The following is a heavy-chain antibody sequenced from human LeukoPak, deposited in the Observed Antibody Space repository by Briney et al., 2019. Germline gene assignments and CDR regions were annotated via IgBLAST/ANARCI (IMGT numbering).Heavy chain of an antibody. CDR1: GYTFTSNG. V-gene: IGHV1-18*01. CDR3: VRDLGRYFDRTIHYYYYGMDV. J-gene: IGHJ6*02. Sequence: ASAKVSCKASGYTFTSNGISWVRQAPGQGLEWMGWISAYNGNTNYAQILQGRVTMTTDTSTSTAYMELRSLRSDDTAVYYCVRDLGRYFDRTIHYYYYGMDVWGQGTTVTVSS. D-gene: IGHD3-9*01. CDR2: ISAYNGNT.